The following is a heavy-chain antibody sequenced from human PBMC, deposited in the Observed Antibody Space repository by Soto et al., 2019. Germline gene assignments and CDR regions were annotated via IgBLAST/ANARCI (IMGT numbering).Heavy chain of an antibody. CDR1: GGTFSSYA. V-gene: IGHV1-69*13. J-gene: IGHJ3*02. CDR2: IIPIFGTA. D-gene: IGHD3-22*01. CDR3: ARDFLTYYDGSGYAAFEI. Sequence: SVKVSCKASGGTFSSYAISWVRQAPGQGLERMGGIIPIFGTANYAQKFQGRVTITADESTSTAYVELSSLRSEDTAVYYCARDFLTYYDGSGYAAFEIWGQGTMVTVSS.